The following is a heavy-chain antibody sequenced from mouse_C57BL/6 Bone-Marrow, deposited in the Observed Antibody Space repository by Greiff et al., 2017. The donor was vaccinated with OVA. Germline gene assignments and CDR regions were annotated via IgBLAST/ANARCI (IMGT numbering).Heavy chain of an antibody. CDR1: GYTFTDYY. V-gene: IGHV1-19*01. J-gene: IGHJ2*01. Sequence: EVKVVESGPVLVKPGASVKMSCKASGYTFTDYYMNWVKQSHGKSLEWIGVINPYNGGTSYNQKFKGKATLTVDKSSSTAYMELNSLTSEDSAVYYCARQGLFTTVVSDYWGQGTTLTVSS. CDR3: ARQGLFTTVVSDY. CDR2: INPYNGGT. D-gene: IGHD1-1*01.